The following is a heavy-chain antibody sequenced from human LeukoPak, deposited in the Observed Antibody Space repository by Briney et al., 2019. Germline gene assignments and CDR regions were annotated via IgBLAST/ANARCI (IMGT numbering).Heavy chain of an antibody. D-gene: IGHD3-3*01. CDR1: GGTFSSYA. CDR2: IIPIFCTA. J-gene: IGHJ6*03. V-gene: IGHV1-69*13. CDR3: ARRDYDFWSGYYTGMGYYMDV. Sequence: SVKVSCKASGGTFSSYAISWVRQAPGQGLEWMGGIIPIFCTANYAQKFQGRVTITADESTSTAYMELSSLRSEDTAVYYCARRDYDFWSGYYTGMGYYMDVWGKGTTVTVSS.